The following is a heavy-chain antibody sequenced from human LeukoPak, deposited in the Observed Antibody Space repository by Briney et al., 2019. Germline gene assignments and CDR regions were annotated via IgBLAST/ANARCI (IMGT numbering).Heavy chain of an antibody. CDR1: GFTFTTYW. J-gene: IGHJ3*02. CDR2: INSDGSST. CDR3: ARDSGYCSSTSCRRNDAFDI. Sequence: GGSLRLSCAASGFTFTTYWMTWVRQAPGKGLVWVSRINSDGSSTSYADSVKGRFTISRDNAKNTLYLQMNSLRAEDTAVYYCARDSGYCSSTSCRRNDAFDIWGQGTMVTVSS. V-gene: IGHV3-74*01. D-gene: IGHD2-2*01.